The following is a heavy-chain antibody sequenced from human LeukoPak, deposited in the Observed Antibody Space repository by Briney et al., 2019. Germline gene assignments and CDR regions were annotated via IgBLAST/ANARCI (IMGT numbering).Heavy chain of an antibody. Sequence: GGSLRLSCAASGFTFSSYAMSWVRQAPGKGLEWVSGISGSGGSTYYADSAKGRFTISRDNSKNTLYLQMNSLRAEDTAVYYCAKGIVATTIGSAFDIWGQGTMVTVSS. CDR3: AKGIVATTIGSAFDI. D-gene: IGHD5-12*01. CDR1: GFTFSSYA. V-gene: IGHV3-23*01. CDR2: ISGSGGST. J-gene: IGHJ3*02.